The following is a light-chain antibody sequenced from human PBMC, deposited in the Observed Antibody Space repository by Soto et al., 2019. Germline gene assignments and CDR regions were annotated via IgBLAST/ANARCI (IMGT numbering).Light chain of an antibody. V-gene: IGKV4-1*01. CDR1: QSILFPSNNKNY. CDR2: WAS. CDR3: QQYYSAPCM. J-gene: IGKJ1*01. Sequence: DIVMTQSPDSLAMSLGERATINCRSSQSILFPSNNKNYLAWYQQKPGQPPKLLIYWASTRESGVPDRFSGSGSGTDFTLTISSLQAEDVAVYYCQQYYSAPCMFGQGTKVEIK.